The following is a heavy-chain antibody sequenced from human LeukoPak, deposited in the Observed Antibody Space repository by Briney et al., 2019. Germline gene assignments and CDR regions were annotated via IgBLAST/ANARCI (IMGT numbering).Heavy chain of an antibody. D-gene: IGHD5-18*01. J-gene: IGHJ4*02. Sequence: GGSLRLSCAASGFTFSTYWMSWVRQAPGKGLEWVANIKQDGSEQYYADSVKGRFTISRDNSKNTLYLQMNSLRAEDTAVYYCTKDQAYSSTRTPAPRGAIDYWGQGTLVTVSS. CDR2: IKQDGSEQ. CDR1: GFTFSTYW. CDR3: TKDQAYSSTRTPAPRGAIDY. V-gene: IGHV3-7*01.